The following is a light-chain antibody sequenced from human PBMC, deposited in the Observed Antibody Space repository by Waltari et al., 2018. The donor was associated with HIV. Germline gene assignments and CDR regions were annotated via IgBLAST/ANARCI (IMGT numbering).Light chain of an antibody. Sequence: DIQMNQSPSSLSASLGDRVTITCRASRSINTYLNWYKHKLGESPKILISDSSTLQSGAQPRFSGSGSGTDFTLTIASLQPEDRATYYCQKSDTPPWTFGQGTKVEI. CDR1: RSINTY. V-gene: IGKV1-39*01. CDR3: QKSDTPPWT. CDR2: DSS. J-gene: IGKJ1*01.